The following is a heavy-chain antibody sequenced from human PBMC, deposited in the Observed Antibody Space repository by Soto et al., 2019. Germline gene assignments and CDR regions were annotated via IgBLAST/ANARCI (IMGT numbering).Heavy chain of an antibody. Sequence: ASVKVSCKASGYTFTGYYMHWVRQAPGQGLEWMGWINPNSGCTNYAQKFQGWVTMTRETSISTAYMELSRLRSDDTAVYSCARGWYSYVLGDAFDIWGQGTMVTVSS. V-gene: IGHV1-2*04. CDR3: ARGWYSYVLGDAFDI. D-gene: IGHD5-18*01. CDR2: INPNSGCT. J-gene: IGHJ3*02. CDR1: GYTFTGYY.